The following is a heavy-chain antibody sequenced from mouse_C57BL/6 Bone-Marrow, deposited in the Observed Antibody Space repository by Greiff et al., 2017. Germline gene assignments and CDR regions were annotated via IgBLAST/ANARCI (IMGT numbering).Heavy chain of an antibody. CDR1: GFTFSSYA. CDR2: ISSGGDYI. V-gene: IGHV5-9-1*02. J-gene: IGHJ3*01. Sequence: EVQGVESGEGLVKPGGSLKLSCAASGFTFSSYAMSWVRQTPEKRLEWVAYISSGGDYIYYADTVTGRFTISRDNARNTLYLQMSSLKSEETAMYYWTSPLWLRREAGFAYWGQGTLVTVSA. D-gene: IGHD2-2*01. CDR3: TSPLWLRREAGFAY.